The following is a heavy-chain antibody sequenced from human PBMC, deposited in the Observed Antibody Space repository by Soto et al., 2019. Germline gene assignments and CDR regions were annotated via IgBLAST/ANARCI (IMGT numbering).Heavy chain of an antibody. CDR3: ATHGLGVSSPPYVDN. V-gene: IGHV1-69*01. CDR2: FVPLFGTT. CDR1: GGTFSGYV. D-gene: IGHD2-2*01. Sequence: QLVHSGSEVKKPGSSVKVSCQASGGTFSGYVVTWVRQAPGQGLEWMGEFVPLFGTTNYAQRFSGRITITAEESTSTAYMELRTLRSDDTAVYYCATHGLGVSSPPYVDNWGQGALVTVSS. J-gene: IGHJ4*02.